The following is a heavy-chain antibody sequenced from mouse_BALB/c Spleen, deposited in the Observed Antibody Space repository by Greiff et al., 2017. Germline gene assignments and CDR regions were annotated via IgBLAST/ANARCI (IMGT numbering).Heavy chain of an antibody. CDR2: INPYNDGT. CDR3: ARMGITTATYFDY. D-gene: IGHD1-2*01. V-gene: IGHV1-14*01. J-gene: IGHJ2*01. Sequence: EVQLQQSGPELVKPGASVKMSCKASGYTFTSYVMHWVKQKPGQGLEWIGYINPYNDGTKYNEKFKGKATLTSDKSSSTAYMELSSLTSEDSAVYYCARMGITTATYFDYWGQGTTLTVSS. CDR1: GYTFTSYV.